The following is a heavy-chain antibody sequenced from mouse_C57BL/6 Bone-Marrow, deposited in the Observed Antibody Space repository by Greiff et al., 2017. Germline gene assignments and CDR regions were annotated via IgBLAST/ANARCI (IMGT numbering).Heavy chain of an antibody. V-gene: IGHV1-84*01. CDR3: AGCDSSGYFAY. CDR2: IYPGSGST. D-gene: IGHD3-2*02. CDR1: GYTFTDYY. Sequence: QVQLQQSGPELVKPGASVKLSCKASGYTFTDYYINWVKQRPGQGLEWIGRIYPGSGSTKYNEKFKGKATLTVDKSSSTAYLQLSSLTSEDSAVYYCAGCDSSGYFAYWGQGTLVTVSA. J-gene: IGHJ3*01.